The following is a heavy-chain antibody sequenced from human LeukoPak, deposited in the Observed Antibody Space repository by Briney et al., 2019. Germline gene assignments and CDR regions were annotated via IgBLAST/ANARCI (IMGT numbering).Heavy chain of an antibody. V-gene: IGHV3-30*18. Sequence: AGGSLRLSCAASGFTFSSYGMHWVRQAPGKGLEWVAVISYDGSNKYYADSVKGRFTISRDNSKNTLYLQMNGLRAEDTAVYYCAKVFTQFDIWGQGTMVTVSS. J-gene: IGHJ3*02. D-gene: IGHD3-9*01. CDR1: GFTFSSYG. CDR3: AKVFTQFDI. CDR2: ISYDGSNK.